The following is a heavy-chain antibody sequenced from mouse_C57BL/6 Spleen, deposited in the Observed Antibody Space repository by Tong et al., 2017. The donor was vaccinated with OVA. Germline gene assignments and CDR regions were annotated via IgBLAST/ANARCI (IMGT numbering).Heavy chain of an antibody. CDR2: ISSGGSYT. CDR3: ARHPYGNYWYFDV. V-gene: IGHV5-6*01. CDR1: GFTFSSYG. Sequence: EVQLQESGADLVKPGGSLKLSCAASGFTFSSYGMSWVRQTPDKRLEWVATISSGGSYTYYPDSVKGRFTISRDNAKNTLYLQMSSLKAEDTAMYYCARHPYGNYWYFDVWGAGTTVTVAS. D-gene: IGHD2-1*01. J-gene: IGHJ1*01.